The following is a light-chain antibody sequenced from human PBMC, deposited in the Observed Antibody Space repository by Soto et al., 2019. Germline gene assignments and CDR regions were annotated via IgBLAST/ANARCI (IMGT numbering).Light chain of an antibody. CDR1: QSVSSY. J-gene: IGKJ1*01. V-gene: IGKV3-11*01. Sequence: EIVLTQSPATLSLSPGERATLSCRASQSVSSYLAWYQQKPGQAPRLLIYDASNRATGIPARFSGSGSGTDFTLPIRSLEPEDFAVYYCQQRSNWPPVTFGQGTKVEIK. CDR3: QQRSNWPPVT. CDR2: DAS.